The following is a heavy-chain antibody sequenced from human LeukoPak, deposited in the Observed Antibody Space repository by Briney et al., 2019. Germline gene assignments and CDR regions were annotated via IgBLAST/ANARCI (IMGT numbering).Heavy chain of an antibody. CDR3: ARGGGMIVVVNDAFDI. Sequence: PGGSLRLSCAASGFTVSVSGNYMSWVRQAPGKGLEWVSVIYSGGTTYYADSVKGRFIISRDNAKNSLYLQMNSLRAEDTAVYYCARGGGMIVVVNDAFDIWGQGTMVTVSS. CDR1: GFTVSVSGNY. V-gene: IGHV3-66*01. CDR2: IYSGGTT. D-gene: IGHD3-22*01. J-gene: IGHJ3*02.